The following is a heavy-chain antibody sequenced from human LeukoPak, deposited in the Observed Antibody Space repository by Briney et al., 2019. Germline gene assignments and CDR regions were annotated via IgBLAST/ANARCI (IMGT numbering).Heavy chain of an antibody. CDR2: IYTSGST. D-gene: IGHD2-15*01. J-gene: IGHJ4*02. Sequence: PSESLSLTCTVSGGSISSYYWSWIRQPAGKGLEWIGRIYTSGSTNYNPSLKSRGTMSVDTSKNQFSLKLSSVTAADTAVYYCARDLNWERRNCSGGSCYSGIDYWGQGTLVTVSS. CDR1: GGSISSYY. V-gene: IGHV4-4*07. CDR3: ARDLNWERRNCSGGSCYSGIDY.